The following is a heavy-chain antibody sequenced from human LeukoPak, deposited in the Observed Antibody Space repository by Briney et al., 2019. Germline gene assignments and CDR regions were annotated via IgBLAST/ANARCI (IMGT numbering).Heavy chain of an antibody. CDR1: GFTFSSYA. CDR2: IYSGGST. V-gene: IGHV3-66*01. D-gene: IGHD6-13*01. Sequence: GGSLRLSCAASGFTFSSYAMSWVRQAPGKGLEWVSVIYSGGSTYYADSVKGRFTISRDNSKNTLYLQMNSLRAEDTAVYYCARGSPSPIAAAGTLDYWGQGTLVTVSS. CDR3: ARGSPSPIAAAGTLDY. J-gene: IGHJ4*02.